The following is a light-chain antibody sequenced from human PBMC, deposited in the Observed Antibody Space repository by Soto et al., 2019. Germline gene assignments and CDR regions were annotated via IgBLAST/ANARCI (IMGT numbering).Light chain of an antibody. CDR1: QSISSY. Sequence: DIQMTQSPSSLSASVGDRVTITCRASQSISSYLTWYQQKPGKAPKLLIYAASSLQSGVPSRFSGSGSGTDFTLTISSLQPEDFATYYCQQSYSTLTFGPGTKVDIQ. CDR2: AAS. J-gene: IGKJ3*01. CDR3: QQSYSTLT. V-gene: IGKV1-39*01.